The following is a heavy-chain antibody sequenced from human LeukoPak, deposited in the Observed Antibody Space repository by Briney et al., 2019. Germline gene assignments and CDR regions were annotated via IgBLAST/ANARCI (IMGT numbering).Heavy chain of an antibody. J-gene: IGHJ1*01. CDR3: ARAHSSSWYPAEYFQH. D-gene: IGHD6-13*01. V-gene: IGHV4-39*07. CDR2: IYHSGST. Sequence: PSETLSLICTVSGGSISSNGYYWGWIRQPPGKGMEWIGKIYHSGSTNYNPSLKSRVTISVDKSKNQFSLKMSSVTAADTAVYYCARAHSSSWYPAEYFQHWGQGTLVTVSS. CDR1: GGSISSNGYY.